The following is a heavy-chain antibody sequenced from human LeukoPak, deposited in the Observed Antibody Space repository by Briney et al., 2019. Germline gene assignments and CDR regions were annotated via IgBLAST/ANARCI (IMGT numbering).Heavy chain of an antibody. J-gene: IGHJ4*02. Sequence: KSSETPSLTCTVSGGSINNYYWSWVRQPPGAGLEWLAYIYYTGSTNYNPSLKTRLTISVDTSKNQFSLRLNSVTAADTAVYYCARFSQYYDSPTHYLDYWGQGILVTVSS. CDR1: GGSINNYY. CDR2: IYYTGST. V-gene: IGHV4-59*08. D-gene: IGHD2/OR15-2a*01. CDR3: ARFSQYYDSPTHYLDY.